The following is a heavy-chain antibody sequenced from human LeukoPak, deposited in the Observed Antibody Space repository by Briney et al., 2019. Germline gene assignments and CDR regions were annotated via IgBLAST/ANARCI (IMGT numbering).Heavy chain of an antibody. CDR2: ITGSGGST. D-gene: IGHD1-1*01. J-gene: IGHJ4*02. CDR1: GFTFSSYA. CDR3: AKRNPVYTWNSDVL. Sequence: GGSLRLSCAASGFTFSSYAMTWVRQAPGKGLEWVSTITGSGGSTYFAGSVKGRFTISRDNSKNTLYLQMTSLRAEDTAVYYCAKRNPVYTWNSDVLWGQGSLVTVSS. V-gene: IGHV3-23*01.